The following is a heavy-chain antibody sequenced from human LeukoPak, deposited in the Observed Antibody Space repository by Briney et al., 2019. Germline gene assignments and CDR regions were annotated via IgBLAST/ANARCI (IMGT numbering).Heavy chain of an antibody. D-gene: IGHD6-19*01. V-gene: IGHV3-74*01. CDR2: INSDGSST. CDR1: GFTFSSYW. CDR3: ARTIAVNGGDFDY. Sequence: GGSLRLSCAASGFTFSSYWMHWVRQAPGKGLVWVSRINSDGSSTSYADSVKGRFTISRDNAKNTLYLQMNSLRAEDTALYYCARTIAVNGGDFDYWGQGTLVTVSS. J-gene: IGHJ4*02.